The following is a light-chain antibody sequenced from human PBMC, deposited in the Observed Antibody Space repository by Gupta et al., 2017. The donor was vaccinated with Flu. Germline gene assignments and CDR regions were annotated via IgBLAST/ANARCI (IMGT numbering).Light chain of an antibody. Sequence: PSSLSASVGDRVTITCRASHSIGDYLSWYQQKPGKAPRLLISSTSSRRTGVPSRFSGGDSDTSCALTSSRLQPDDFANYCCQQMVGTPLTCGGG. J-gene: IGKJ4*01. CDR2: STS. CDR3: QQMVGTPLT. V-gene: IGKV1-39*01. CDR1: HSIGDY.